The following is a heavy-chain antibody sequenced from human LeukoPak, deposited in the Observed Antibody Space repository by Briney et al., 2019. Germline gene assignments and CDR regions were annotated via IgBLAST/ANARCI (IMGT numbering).Heavy chain of an antibody. CDR1: GFTFSSYA. V-gene: IGHV3-30*04. D-gene: IGHD2-2*01. J-gene: IGHJ4*02. CDR3: ARDGEDIVVVPAATSRFDY. Sequence: GGSLRLSCAASGFTFSSYAMHWVRQAPGKGLEWAAVISYDGSNKYYADSVKGRFTISRDNSKNTLYLQMNSLRAEDTAVYYCARDGEDIVVVPAATSRFDYWGQGTLVTVSS. CDR2: ISYDGSNK.